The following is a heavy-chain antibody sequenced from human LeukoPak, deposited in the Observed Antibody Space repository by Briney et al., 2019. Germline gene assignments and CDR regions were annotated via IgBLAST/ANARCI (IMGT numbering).Heavy chain of an antibody. J-gene: IGHJ4*02. D-gene: IGHD2-2*02. CDR2: ISGRDSST. V-gene: IGHV3-23*01. CDR1: GFTFSDYA. CDR3: AKDGCTSPTCYINY. Sequence: SGGSLRLSCAASGFTFSDYAMGWVRQAPGKGLDWVSAISGRDSSTYYADSVKGRFTISRDNSKNTLYLQMNSLRAEDTAVYYCAKDGCTSPTCYINYWGRGTLVTVSS.